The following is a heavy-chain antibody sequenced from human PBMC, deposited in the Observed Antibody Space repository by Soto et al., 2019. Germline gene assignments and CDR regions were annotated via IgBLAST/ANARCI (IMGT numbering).Heavy chain of an antibody. CDR3: ARGHYYGSGSYTVRYYYGMDV. V-gene: IGHV4-30-2*01. CDR2: IYHSGST. J-gene: IGHJ6*02. CDR1: GGSISSGGYS. Sequence: SGTLSLTCAVSGGSISSGGYSWSWIRQPPGKGLEWIGYIYHSGSTYYNPSLKSRVTISVDRSKNQFSLKLSSVTAADTAVYYCARGHYYGSGSYTVRYYYGMDVWGQGTTVTVSS. D-gene: IGHD3-10*01.